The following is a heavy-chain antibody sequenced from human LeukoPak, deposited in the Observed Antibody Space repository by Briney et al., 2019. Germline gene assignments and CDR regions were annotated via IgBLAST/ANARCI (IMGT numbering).Heavy chain of an antibody. CDR3: ATQHSSSWELFDY. CDR1: GYSINNGDY. V-gene: IGHV4-38-2*02. D-gene: IGHD6-13*01. CDR2: IYHSGST. J-gene: IGHJ4*02. Sequence: SETLSLTCTVSGYSINNGDYWDWIRQPPGKGLEWIGSIYHSGSTYYNPSLKSRVTISVDTSKNQFSLKLSSVTAADTAVYYCATQHSSSWELFDYWGQGTLVTVSS.